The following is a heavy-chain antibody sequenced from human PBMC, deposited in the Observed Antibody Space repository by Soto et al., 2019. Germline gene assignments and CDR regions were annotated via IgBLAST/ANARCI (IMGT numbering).Heavy chain of an antibody. D-gene: IGHD2-15*01. J-gene: IGHJ4*02. Sequence: QITLKEPGHTVVKPTQTLTLTCTCSGFSVSASGVGVGWIRQPPGKALEWLALLFWDDDKRYSPPLKSRLTITNDPHKILVVLTTPSMAPLDTATYYCTRSTRRVRSSGGNCYFFDSWGPGTRVTVSS. CDR2: LFWDDDK. CDR1: GFSVSASGVG. CDR3: TRSTRRVRSSGGNCYFFDS. V-gene: IGHV2-5*02.